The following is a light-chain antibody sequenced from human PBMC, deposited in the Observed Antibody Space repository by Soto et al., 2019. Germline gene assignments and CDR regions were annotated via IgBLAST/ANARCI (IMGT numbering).Light chain of an antibody. CDR3: LQDYSFPLT. V-gene: IGKV1-12*01. Sequence: DIQMTQSPSTVSAYVGDSVTITCRASQSITTWLAWYRQRPGKAPKLLIYAVPSLQSGVPSRFSGSGSGTDFILTISSLQPEDFATYYCLQDYSFPLTFGGGTKVDI. CDR1: QSITTW. J-gene: IGKJ4*01. CDR2: AVP.